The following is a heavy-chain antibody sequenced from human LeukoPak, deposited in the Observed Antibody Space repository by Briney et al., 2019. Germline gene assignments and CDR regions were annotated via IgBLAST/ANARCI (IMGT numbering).Heavy chain of an antibody. D-gene: IGHD3-22*01. J-gene: IGHJ2*01. V-gene: IGHV4-61*02. CDR3: AKSFRYYDSSGPPPDL. Sequence: SETLSLTCTVSGGSISSGSYYWSWIRQPAGKGLEWIGRIYTSGSTNYNPTSKSRVTISVNTSKNQFSLKLSSVTAADTAVYYCAKSFRYYDSSGPPPDLWGRGTLVTVSS. CDR2: IYTSGST. CDR1: GGSISSGSYY.